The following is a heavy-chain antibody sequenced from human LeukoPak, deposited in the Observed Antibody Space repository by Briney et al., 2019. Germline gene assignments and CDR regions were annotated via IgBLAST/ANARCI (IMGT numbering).Heavy chain of an antibody. CDR3: ARDTPNYYDSSDYYYSYNWFDP. CDR2: IYTSGST. J-gene: IGHJ5*02. CDR1: GGSISSYY. V-gene: IGHV4-4*07. Sequence: PSETLSLTCTVSGGSISSYYWSWIRQPAGKGLEWIGRIYTSGSTNYNPSLKSRVTMSVDTSKNQFSLKLSSVTAADTAVYYCARDTPNYYDSSDYYYSYNWFDPWGQGTLVSVSS. D-gene: IGHD3-22*01.